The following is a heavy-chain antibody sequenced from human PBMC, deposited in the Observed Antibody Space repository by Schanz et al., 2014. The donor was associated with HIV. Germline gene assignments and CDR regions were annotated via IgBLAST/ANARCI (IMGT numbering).Heavy chain of an antibody. D-gene: IGHD6-19*01. CDR3: AKTSYGWYFDY. V-gene: IGHV3-23*01. CDR1: GFTFSTYA. Sequence: EVQLLESGGHLVQPGGSLRLSCAVSGFTFSTYAMSWVRQAPGKGLEWVSGMRGSDDSTFYADSVKGRFTISRDNSKNTLYFQMNSLRAEDTAIYYCAKTSYGWYFDYWGQGTLVTVSS. J-gene: IGHJ4*02. CDR2: MRGSDDST.